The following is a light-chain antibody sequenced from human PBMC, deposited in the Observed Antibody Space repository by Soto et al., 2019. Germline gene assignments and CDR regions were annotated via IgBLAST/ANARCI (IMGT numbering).Light chain of an antibody. V-gene: IGLV1-40*01. CDR2: GDT. CDR3: QSYDTALSVYVV. J-gene: IGLJ2*01. CDR1: SSTIGAGFD. Sequence: QSVLTQPPSVSGAPGQRVTISCTGSSSTIGAGFDVHWYQQLPGTAPKLLIYGDTNRPSWVPDRFSGSKSGTSASLVITGLQAEDEADYYCQSYDTALSVYVVFGGGTKLTVL.